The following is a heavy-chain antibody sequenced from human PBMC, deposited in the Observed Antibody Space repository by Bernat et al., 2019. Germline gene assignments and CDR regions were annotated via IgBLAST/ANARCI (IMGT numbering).Heavy chain of an antibody. Sequence: EVQLVESGGGLVKPGGSLRLSCAASGFTFSSYSMNWVRQAPGKGLEWVSYISSSSSYIYYADSVKGRFTISRDNAKNSLYLQMNSLGAEDTAGYYWGREGAYGEYGYWGQGTLVTVSS. CDR1: GFTFSSYS. D-gene: IGHD4-17*01. J-gene: IGHJ4*02. CDR3: GREGAYGEYGY. V-gene: IGHV3-21*05. CDR2: ISSSSSYI.